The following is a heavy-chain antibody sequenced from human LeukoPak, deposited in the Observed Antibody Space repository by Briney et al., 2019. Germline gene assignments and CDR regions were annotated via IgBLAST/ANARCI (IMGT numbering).Heavy chain of an antibody. CDR2: MNPNSGNT. Sequence: ASVKVSCKASGYTFTSYDINWVRQATGQGLEWMGWMNPNSGNTGYAQKFQGRVTMTRNTSISTAYMELSSLRSDDTAVYYCARSLLTGNDAFDIWGQGTMVTVSS. V-gene: IGHV1-8*01. D-gene: IGHD7-27*01. J-gene: IGHJ3*02. CDR1: GYTFTSYD. CDR3: ARSLLTGNDAFDI.